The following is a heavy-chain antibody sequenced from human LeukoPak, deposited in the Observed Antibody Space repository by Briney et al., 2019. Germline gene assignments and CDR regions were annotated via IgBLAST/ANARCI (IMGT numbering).Heavy chain of an antibody. CDR3: ARGSGYDPIEYYFDY. CDR2: IIPIFGTA. D-gene: IGHD5-12*01. V-gene: IGHV1-69*13. Sequence: SVKVSCKASGGTFSSYAISWVRQAPGQGLEWMGGIIPIFGTANYAQKFQGRVTITAGESTSTAYMELSSLRSEDTAVYYCARGSGYDPIEYYFDYWGQGTLVTVSS. J-gene: IGHJ4*02. CDR1: GGTFSSYA.